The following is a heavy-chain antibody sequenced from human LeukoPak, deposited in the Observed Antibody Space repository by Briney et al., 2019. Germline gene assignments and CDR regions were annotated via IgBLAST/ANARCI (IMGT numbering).Heavy chain of an antibody. CDR3: SCTSCPLDV. D-gene: IGHD2-2*01. CDR1: GFTFSDYW. CDR2: INIDGSMT. V-gene: IGHV3-74*01. J-gene: IGHJ6*02. Sequence: GGSLRLSCEVSGFTFSDYWMHWVRQAPGKGLVWVSRINIDGSMTSEADSVKGRFTISRDNAKNTVYLQMNSLRAEDTAVYYCSCTSCPLDVWGQGTTVTVSS.